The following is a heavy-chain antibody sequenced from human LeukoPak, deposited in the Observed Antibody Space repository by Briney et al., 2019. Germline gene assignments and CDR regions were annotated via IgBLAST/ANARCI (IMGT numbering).Heavy chain of an antibody. J-gene: IGHJ6*03. D-gene: IGHD3-16*01. CDR1: GGSISSSSYY. Sequence: PSETLSLTCTVSGGSISSSSYYWGWIRQPPGKGLEWIGEINHSGSTNYNPSLKSRVTISVDTSKNQFSLKLSSVTAADTAVYYCARGGWGRSEYYYMDVWGKGTTVTVSS. V-gene: IGHV4-39*07. CDR3: ARGGWGRSEYYYMDV. CDR2: INHSGST.